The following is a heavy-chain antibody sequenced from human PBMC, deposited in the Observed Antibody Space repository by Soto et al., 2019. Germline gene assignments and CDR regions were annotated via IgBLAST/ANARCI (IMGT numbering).Heavy chain of an antibody. V-gene: IGHV3-30*03. D-gene: IGHD2-15*01. Sequence: QVQLVESGGGVVQPGRSLRLSCVASGFTFSNNGIHWVRQAPGKGLEWVAVISSDGSKKYYADSVKGRFTISRDNSKNPLYLPMNSLRAEDTAVYYCAMDLYGGSSRFDYWGQGTLVTVSS. CDR1: GFTFSNNG. J-gene: IGHJ4*02. CDR3: AMDLYGGSSRFDY. CDR2: ISSDGSKK.